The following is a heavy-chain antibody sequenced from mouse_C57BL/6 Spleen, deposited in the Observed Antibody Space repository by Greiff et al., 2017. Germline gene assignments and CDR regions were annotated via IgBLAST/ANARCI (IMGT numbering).Heavy chain of an antibody. V-gene: IGHV10-1*01. CDR3: VRHYGSSLAY. J-gene: IGHJ3*01. CDR2: IRSKSNNYAT. Sequence: EVQVVESGGGLVQPKGSLKLSCAASGFSFNTYAMNWVRQAPGKGLEWVARIRSKSNNYATYYADSVKDRFTISRDDSESMLYLQMNNLKTEDTAMYYCVRHYGSSLAYWGQGTLVTVSA. D-gene: IGHD1-1*01. CDR1: GFSFNTYA.